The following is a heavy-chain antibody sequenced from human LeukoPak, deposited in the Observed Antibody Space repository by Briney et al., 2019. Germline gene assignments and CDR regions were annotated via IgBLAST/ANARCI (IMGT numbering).Heavy chain of an antibody. D-gene: IGHD6-19*01. V-gene: IGHV1-8*01. J-gene: IGHJ6*03. CDR3: ARARRGGYSSSDYYYYMDV. Sequence: ASVKVSCKASGYTSTSYDINWVRQATGQGLEWMGWMNPNSGNTGYAQKFQGRVTMTRNTSISTAYMELSSLRSEDTAVYYCARARRGGYSSSDYYYYMDVWGKGTTVTVSS. CDR2: MNPNSGNT. CDR1: GYTSTSYD.